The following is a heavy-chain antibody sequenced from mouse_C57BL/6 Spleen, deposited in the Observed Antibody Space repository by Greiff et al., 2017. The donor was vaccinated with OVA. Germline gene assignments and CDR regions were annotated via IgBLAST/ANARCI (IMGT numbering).Heavy chain of an antibody. Sequence: QVQLKESGPGLVQPSQSLSITCTVSGFSLTSYGVHWVRQSPGKGLEWLGVIWRGGSTDYNAAFMSRLSITKDNSKSQVFFKMNSLQADDTAIYYCAKNDNSNYWYFDVWGTGTTVTVSS. D-gene: IGHD2-5*01. CDR3: AKNDNSNYWYFDV. CDR2: IWRGGST. CDR1: GFSLTSYG. V-gene: IGHV2-5*01. J-gene: IGHJ1*03.